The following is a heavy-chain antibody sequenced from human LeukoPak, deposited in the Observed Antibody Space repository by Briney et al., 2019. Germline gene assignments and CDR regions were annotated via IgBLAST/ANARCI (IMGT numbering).Heavy chain of an antibody. D-gene: IGHD6-13*01. CDR1: GGTFSSYA. CDR2: IIPIFGTA. J-gene: IGHJ5*02. CDR3: ASLKTSSPKFNWFDP. Sequence: GASVKVSCTASGGTFSSYAISWVRQAPGQGLEWMGGIIPIFGTANYAQKFQGRVTITTDESTSTAYMELSSLRSEDTAVYYCASLKTSSPKFNWFDPWGQGTLVTVSS. V-gene: IGHV1-69*05.